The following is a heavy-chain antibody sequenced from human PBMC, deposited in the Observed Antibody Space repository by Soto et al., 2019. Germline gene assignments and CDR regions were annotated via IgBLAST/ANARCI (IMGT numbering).Heavy chain of an antibody. CDR2: ISYDATTK. Sequence: QVQLVESGGGVVQPGRSLRLSCAASGFTFSSYPLHWVRQAPGKGLEWVAVISYDATTKYHADSVKGRFTISRDNSKNTLYLQMNSLRDEETAVYYCARDPLVGAPDYFDYWGQGTRVTVSA. CDR1: GFTFSSYP. J-gene: IGHJ4*02. V-gene: IGHV3-30-3*01. D-gene: IGHD1-26*01. CDR3: ARDPLVGAPDYFDY.